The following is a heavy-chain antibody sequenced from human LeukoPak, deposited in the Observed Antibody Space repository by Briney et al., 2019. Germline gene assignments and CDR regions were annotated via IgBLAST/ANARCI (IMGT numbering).Heavy chain of an antibody. CDR1: GFTVSSNY. Sequence: GSLRLSCAASGFTVSSNYMSWVRQSPGQGLEWIANIYYSGTTHYNPSLKSRVTLSVDTSKNQFSLKLTSVTAADTAVYYCTRLRVRGSIMYYFDTWGQGPLVTVSS. CDR2: IYYSGTT. J-gene: IGHJ4*02. V-gene: IGHV4-59*04. CDR3: TRLRVRGSIMYYFDT. D-gene: IGHD3-10*01.